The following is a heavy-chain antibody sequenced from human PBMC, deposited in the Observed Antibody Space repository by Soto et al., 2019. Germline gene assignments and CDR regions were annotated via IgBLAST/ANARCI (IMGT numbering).Heavy chain of an antibody. D-gene: IGHD3-22*01. Sequence: GGSLRLSCAASGFTVSSNYMSWVRQAPGKGLEWVSVIYSGGSTYYADSVKGRFTISRDNSKNTLYLQMNSLRAEDTAVYYCARDPHPTGNYYDSSGYLSLGYWGQGTLVTVSS. CDR3: ARDPHPTGNYYDSSGYLSLGY. V-gene: IGHV3-53*01. CDR2: IYSGGST. J-gene: IGHJ4*02. CDR1: GFTVSSNY.